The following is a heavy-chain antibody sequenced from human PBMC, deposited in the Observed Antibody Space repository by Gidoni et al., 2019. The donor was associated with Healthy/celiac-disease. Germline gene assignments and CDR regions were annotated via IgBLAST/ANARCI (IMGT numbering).Heavy chain of an antibody. CDR1: GGSISSSSYY. V-gene: IGHV4-39*01. D-gene: IGHD2-15*01. CDR2: IYYSGST. CDR3: ASSYCSGGSCRDFDI. J-gene: IGHJ3*02. Sequence: QLQLQESGPGLVKPSETLSLTCTFSGGSISSSSYYWGWILQPPGKGLEWIGSIYYSGSTYYNPSLKSRVTISVDTSKNQFSLKLSSVTAADTAVYYCASSYCSGGSCRDFDIWGQGKMVTVSS.